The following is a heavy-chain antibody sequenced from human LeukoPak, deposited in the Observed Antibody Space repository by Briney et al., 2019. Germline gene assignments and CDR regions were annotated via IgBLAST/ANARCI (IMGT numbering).Heavy chain of an antibody. V-gene: IGHV3-33*01. CDR3: ARAVGPFDF. J-gene: IGHJ3*01. CDR1: GFTFSTYG. CDR2: IWHDGSIK. Sequence: SGGSLRLSCAASGFTFSTYGMHWVRHAPGKGLEWVAVIWHDGSIKYYADSVKGRFTISRDNSKNTLYLQMNSLRAEDTAVYYCARAVGPFDFWGPGTIVIVSS.